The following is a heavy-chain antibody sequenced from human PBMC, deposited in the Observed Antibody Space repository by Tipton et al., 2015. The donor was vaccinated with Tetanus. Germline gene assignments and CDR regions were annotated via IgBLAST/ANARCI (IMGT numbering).Heavy chain of an antibody. J-gene: IGHJ4*02. CDR2: IGTAGDT. Sequence: SLRLSCAASGFTFSRYDMHWVRQVTGKGLEWVSAIGTAGDTYYPDSVKGRFTISRENAKNSLYLQMNSLRAGDTAVYYCARQALGGGGVVATTGFDYWGQGTLVTVPS. V-gene: IGHV3-13*01. CDR1: GFTFSRYD. CDR3: ARQALGGGGVVATTGFDY. D-gene: IGHD1-26*01.